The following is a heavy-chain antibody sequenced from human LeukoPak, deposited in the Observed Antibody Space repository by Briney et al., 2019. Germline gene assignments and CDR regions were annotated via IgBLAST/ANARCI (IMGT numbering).Heavy chain of an antibody. CDR2: ISYDGSNK. D-gene: IGHD3-3*01. CDR1: GFTFSSYG. J-gene: IGHJ4*02. CDR3: AKMGGVLRFLEWLPPHLSYYFDY. Sequence: RPGGSLRLSCAASGFTFSSYGMHWVRQAPGKGLEWVAVISYDGSNKYYADSVKGRFTISRDNSKNTLYLQMNSLRAEDTAVYYCAKMGGVLRFLEWLPPHLSYYFDYWGQGTLVTVSS. V-gene: IGHV3-30*18.